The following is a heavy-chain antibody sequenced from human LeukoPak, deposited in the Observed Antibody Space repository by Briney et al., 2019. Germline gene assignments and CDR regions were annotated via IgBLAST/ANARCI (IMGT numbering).Heavy chain of an antibody. J-gene: IGHJ4*02. Sequence: GGSLRLSCAASGFTFSNYAMSWVRQAPGKGLEWVSSVSNTGNTFYADSVKGHFTISRDNAKNSLYLQMNILRPEDTAVSYCLSGPGHCGQGTLVAVSS. V-gene: IGHV3-69-1*01. CDR1: GFTFSNYA. CDR2: VSNTGNT. CDR3: LSGPGH.